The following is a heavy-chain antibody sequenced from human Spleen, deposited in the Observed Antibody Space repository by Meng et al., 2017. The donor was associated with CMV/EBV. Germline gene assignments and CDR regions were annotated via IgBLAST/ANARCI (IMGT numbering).Heavy chain of an antibody. Sequence: RSCAASGFAFDDYVMGWGRQAPRNGLEWVSGVSRAGAHTAYADTVNGRFTISRDNAKNSLYLQVDSLRADDTAFYYCARNPSGGYSPWGQGTLVTVSS. CDR3: ARNPSGGYSP. V-gene: IGHV3-20*04. D-gene: IGHD1-26*01. J-gene: IGHJ5*02. CDR2: VSRAGAHT. CDR1: GFAFDDYV.